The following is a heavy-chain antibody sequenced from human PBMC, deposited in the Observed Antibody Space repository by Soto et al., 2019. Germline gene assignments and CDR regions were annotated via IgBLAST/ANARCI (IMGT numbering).Heavy chain of an antibody. CDR1: GGSINSYY. J-gene: IGHJ4*02. Sequence: QVRLQESGPGLVKPSETLSLTCTVSGGSINSYYCSWIRQPPGKGLEWIGYIYYSGSTNYNPSLKSRVTISVDTSKNQFSLKLSSVTAADTAVYYCAGSGARGVMIDYWGQGTLVSVSS. CDR3: AGSGARGVMIDY. CDR2: IYYSGST. V-gene: IGHV4-59*01. D-gene: IGHD3-10*01.